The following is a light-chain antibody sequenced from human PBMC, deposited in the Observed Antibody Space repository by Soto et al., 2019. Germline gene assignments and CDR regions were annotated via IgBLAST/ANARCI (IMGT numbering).Light chain of an antibody. J-gene: IGKJ1*01. V-gene: IGKV3-20*01. CDR3: QQYGSSPTT. CDR2: GAS. Sequence: EIVLTQSPGTLSLSPGERATLSCRASQSVSSSYLAWYQQKPGQAPRLLIYGASSRATGNPDRFSGSGSGTDSTLTISRVEPEDFAVYYCQQYGSSPTTFGQGTKVEIK. CDR1: QSVSSSY.